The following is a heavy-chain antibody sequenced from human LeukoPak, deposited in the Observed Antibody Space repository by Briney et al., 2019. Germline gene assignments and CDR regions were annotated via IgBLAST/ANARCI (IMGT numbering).Heavy chain of an antibody. V-gene: IGHV1-8*01. Sequence: ASVKVSCKASGYTFTSYDINWVRQATGQGLEWMGWMNPNSGSTGYAQKFQGRVTMTRNTSISTAYMELSSLRSEDTAVYYCARGQWLVRYYYYYGMDVWGQGTTVTVSS. J-gene: IGHJ6*02. D-gene: IGHD6-19*01. CDR1: GYTFTSYD. CDR3: ARGQWLVRYYYYYGMDV. CDR2: MNPNSGST.